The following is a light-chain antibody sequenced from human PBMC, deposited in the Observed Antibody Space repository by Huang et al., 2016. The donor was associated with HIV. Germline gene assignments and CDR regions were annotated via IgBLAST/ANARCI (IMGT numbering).Light chain of an antibody. CDR1: QSVLYSSNNKNY. V-gene: IGKV4-1*01. Sequence: DIVMTQSPDSLAVSLGERATINCKSSQSVLYSSNNKNYLAWYQQKPGQPPKLLIYWASTRESGVPDRFSGGGSGTDFTLTISSLQAEDVAVYYCQQYYSTRTFGQGTKMEIK. CDR3: QQYYSTRT. CDR2: WAS. J-gene: IGKJ1*01.